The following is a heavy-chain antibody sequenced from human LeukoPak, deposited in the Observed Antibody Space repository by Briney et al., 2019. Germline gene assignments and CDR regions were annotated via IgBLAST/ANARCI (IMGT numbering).Heavy chain of an antibody. CDR1: GFTFSSYW. Sequence: AGGSLRLSCAASGFTFSSYWMSWVRQAPGKGLEWVANIKQDGSEKYYVDSVKGRFTISRDNAKNSLYLQMNSLRAEDTAVYYCARVGSNYDFWSGYYYYYGMDVWGQGTTVTVSS. CDR2: IKQDGSEK. D-gene: IGHD3-3*01. V-gene: IGHV3-7*01. CDR3: ARVGSNYDFWSGYYYYYGMDV. J-gene: IGHJ6*02.